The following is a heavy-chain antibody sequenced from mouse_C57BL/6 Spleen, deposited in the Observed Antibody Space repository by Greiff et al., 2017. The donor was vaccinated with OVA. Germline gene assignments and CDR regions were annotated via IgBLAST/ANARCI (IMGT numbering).Heavy chain of an antibody. CDR1: GFTFSDYG. J-gene: IGHJ4*01. CDR3: AISYYGSSYAMDY. V-gene: IGHV5-17*01. CDR2: ISSGSSTI. Sequence: EVKLMESGGGLVKPGGSLKLSCAASGFTFSDYGMHWVRQAPEKGLEWVAYISSGSSTIYYADTVKGRFTISRDNAKNTLFLQMTSLRSEDTAMYYCAISYYGSSYAMDYWGQGTSVTVSS. D-gene: IGHD1-1*01.